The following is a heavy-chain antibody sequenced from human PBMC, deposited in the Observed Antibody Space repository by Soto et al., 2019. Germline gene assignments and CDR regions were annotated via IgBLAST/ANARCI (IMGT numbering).Heavy chain of an antibody. V-gene: IGHV3-64D*06. CDR2: ISSNGGST. CDR1: GFTFSSYA. D-gene: IGHD3-3*01. CDR3: VKGGLTIFGVVTPYYFDY. J-gene: IGHJ4*02. Sequence: GGSLRLSCSASGFTFSSYAMHWVRQAPGKGLEYVSVISSNGGSTYYADSVKGRFTISRDNSKNTLYLQMSSLRAEDTAVYYCVKGGLTIFGVVTPYYFDYWGQGTLVTVSS.